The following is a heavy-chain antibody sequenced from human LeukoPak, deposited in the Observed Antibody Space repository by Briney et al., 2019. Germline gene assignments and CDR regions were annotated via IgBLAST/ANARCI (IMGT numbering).Heavy chain of an antibody. V-gene: IGHV4-59*01. Sequence: PSETLSFTCTVSGGSISSYYWSWIRQPPGKGLEWIGYIYYSGSTNYNPSLKSRVTISVDTSKNQFSLKLSSVTAADTAVYYCARSGGGYFDYWGQGTLVTVSS. J-gene: IGHJ4*02. CDR1: GGSISSYY. CDR2: IYYSGST. D-gene: IGHD3-10*01. CDR3: ARSGGGYFDY.